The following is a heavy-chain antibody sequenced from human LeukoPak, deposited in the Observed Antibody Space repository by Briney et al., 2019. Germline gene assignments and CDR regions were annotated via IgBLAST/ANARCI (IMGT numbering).Heavy chain of an antibody. CDR2: INHSGST. D-gene: IGHD6-19*01. CDR1: GGSFSGYC. J-gene: IGHJ4*02. V-gene: IGHV4-34*01. CDR3: ASTVAGTKDFDY. Sequence: PSETLSLTCAVYGGSFSGYCWSWIRQPPGKGLEWIGEINHSGSTNYNPSLKSRVTISVDTSKNQFSLKLSSVTAADTAVYYCASTVAGTKDFDYWGQGTLVTVSS.